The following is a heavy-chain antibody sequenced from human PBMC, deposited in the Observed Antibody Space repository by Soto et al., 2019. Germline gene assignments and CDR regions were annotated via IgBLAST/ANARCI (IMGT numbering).Heavy chain of an antibody. CDR1: GYSFTNND. CDR2: MNPGSGDT. J-gene: IGHJ5*02. Sequence: ASVKVSCKASGYSFTNNDVSWVRQATGQGLEWMGLMNPGSGDTGYAQKFQGRVTMHRYISIAPASMELSGLRSAAAAIYYCARMETFGSLNWFEPWGQGTLVTVS. V-gene: IGHV1-8*01. CDR3: ARMETFGSLNWFEP. D-gene: IGHD3-16*01.